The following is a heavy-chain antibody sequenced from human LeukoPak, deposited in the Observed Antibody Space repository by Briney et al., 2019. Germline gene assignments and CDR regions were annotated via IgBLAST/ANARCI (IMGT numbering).Heavy chain of an antibody. CDR1: GLTFADYT. Sequence: GGSLRLSCAASGLTFADYTMHWVRQAPGKGLEWISYISNSGSTKYYADSVKGRFTISRDNAKNSVFLQMNSLRAEDTAVYYCAAVIDYWGQGTLVTVSS. V-gene: IGHV3-48*03. J-gene: IGHJ4*02. CDR2: ISNSGSTK. CDR3: AAVIDY.